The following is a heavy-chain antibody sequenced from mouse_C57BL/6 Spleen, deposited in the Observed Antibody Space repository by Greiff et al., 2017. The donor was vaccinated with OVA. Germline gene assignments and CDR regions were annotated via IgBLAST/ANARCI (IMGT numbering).Heavy chain of an antibody. V-gene: IGHV1-55*01. CDR1: GYTFTSYW. CDR3: ASQDVYYDLWYFDV. J-gene: IGHJ1*03. D-gene: IGHD2-4*01. Sequence: QVHVKQPGAELVKPGASVKMSCKASGYTFTSYWITWVKQRPGQGLEWIGDIYPGSGSTNYNEKFKSKATLTVDTSSSTAYMQLSSLTSEDSAVYYCASQDVYYDLWYFDVWGTGTTVTVSS. CDR2: IYPGSGST.